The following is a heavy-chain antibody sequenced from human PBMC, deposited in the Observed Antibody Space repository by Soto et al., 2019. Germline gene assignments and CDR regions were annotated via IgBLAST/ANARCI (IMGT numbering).Heavy chain of an antibody. Sequence: PGGSLRLSGAASGFTFSSYGMHWVRQAPGKGLEWVAVISYDGSNKYYADSVKGRFTISRDNSKNTLYLQMNSLRAEDTAVYYCAKEERGSSGLYSNYYYYYMVLWCKAPPVTDFS. CDR1: GFTFSSYG. CDR3: AKEERGSSGLYSNYYYYYMVL. V-gene: IGHV3-30*18. J-gene: IGHJ6*03. CDR2: ISYDGSNK. D-gene: IGHD6-19*01.